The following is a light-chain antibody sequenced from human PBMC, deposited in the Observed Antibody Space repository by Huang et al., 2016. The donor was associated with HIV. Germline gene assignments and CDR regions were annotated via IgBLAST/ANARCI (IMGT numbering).Light chain of an antibody. CDR3: QQYHGIPWT. V-gene: IGKV1-NL1*01. Sequence: DIQMTQSPSSLSASVGDRVTITCRASQGIGNSLAWYQQKPEKAPRLLLYATSRLESGVPSRFSGSGSGTHYTLTIITLQPEDIASYYCQQYHGIPWTFGQGTKVEIK. CDR2: ATS. J-gene: IGKJ1*01. CDR1: QGIGNS.